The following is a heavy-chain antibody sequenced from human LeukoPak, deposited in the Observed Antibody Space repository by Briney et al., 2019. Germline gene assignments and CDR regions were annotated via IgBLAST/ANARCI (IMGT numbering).Heavy chain of an antibody. J-gene: IGHJ6*03. V-gene: IGHV1-46*01. CDR3: ARGDIVVVPAATHYCYYYMDV. Sequence: ASVKVSCKASGYTFTSYYMHWVRQAPGQGLEWMGIINPSGGSTSYAQKFQGRVTMTRDMSTSTVYMELSSLRSEDTAVYYCARGDIVVVPAATHYCYYYMDVWGKGTTVTVSS. CDR1: GYTFTSYY. CDR2: INPSGGST. D-gene: IGHD2-2*01.